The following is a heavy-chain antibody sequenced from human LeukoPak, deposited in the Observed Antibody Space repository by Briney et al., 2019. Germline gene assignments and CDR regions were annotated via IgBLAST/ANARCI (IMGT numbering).Heavy chain of an antibody. J-gene: IGHJ4*02. CDR3: ARGGGFYGSGTTHFDY. CDR1: GGSISSGGYY. Sequence: SETLSLTCTVSGGSISSGGYYWSWIRQHPGKGLEWIGYIYYSGSTYYNPSLKSRVTLSIDKSKNQFPLKLRSVTAADTALYFCARGGGFYGSGTTHFDYWGQGTQVIVSS. D-gene: IGHD3-10*01. V-gene: IGHV4-31*03. CDR2: IYYSGST.